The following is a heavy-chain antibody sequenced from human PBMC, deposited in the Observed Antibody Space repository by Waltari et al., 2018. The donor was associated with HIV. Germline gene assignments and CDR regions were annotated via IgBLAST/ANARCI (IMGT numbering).Heavy chain of an antibody. CDR1: GFTFSRYS. J-gene: IGHJ6*02. CDR3: ARPAETTWGIVYPYYAMDV. CDR2: ISSSNSYI. V-gene: IGHV3-21*01. D-gene: IGHD3-16*01. Sequence: EVQLVESGGGLVKPGGSLRLSCAASGFTFSRYSMNWVRQAPGKGLEWVSSISSSNSYIYYADSVKGRFTISRDNAKNSLYLHMYSLRAEDTAVYYCARPAETTWGIVYPYYAMDVWGQGTTVTVSS.